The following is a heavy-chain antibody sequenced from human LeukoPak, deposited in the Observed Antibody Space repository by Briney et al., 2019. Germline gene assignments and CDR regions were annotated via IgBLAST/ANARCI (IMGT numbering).Heavy chain of an antibody. J-gene: IGHJ4*02. CDR2: IYYSGST. CDR3: ARHYYDSSVHLYQHY. Sequence: PETLSLTCTVSGGSISGHYWSWMRQPPGRGLEWIGYIYYSGSTDYNPSLKSRVTISVDTSKNQFSLKLSSVTGADTAVYYCARHYYDSSVHLYQHYWRQGTLVTVSS. D-gene: IGHD3-22*01. CDR1: GGSISGHY. V-gene: IGHV4-59*08.